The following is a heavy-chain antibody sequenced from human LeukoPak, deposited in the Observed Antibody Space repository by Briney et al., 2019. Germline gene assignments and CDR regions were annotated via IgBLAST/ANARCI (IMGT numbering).Heavy chain of an antibody. Sequence: ASVKVSCKASGYTFARYDINWVRQATGQGLEWMGWMNPNSGNTGYAQKFQGRITMTRNTSISTAYMELSSLRSEATAVYYCARGPLYRVGVPGWFDPWGQGTLVTVSS. D-gene: IGHD1-26*01. CDR1: GYTFARYD. J-gene: IGHJ5*02. CDR2: MNPNSGNT. CDR3: ARGPLYRVGVPGWFDP. V-gene: IGHV1-8*01.